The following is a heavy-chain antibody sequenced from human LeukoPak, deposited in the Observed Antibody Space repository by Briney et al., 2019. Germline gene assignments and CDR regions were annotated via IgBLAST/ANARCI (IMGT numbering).Heavy chain of an antibody. J-gene: IGHJ5*02. CDR3: ARGGSYENWFDP. D-gene: IGHD1-26*01. V-gene: IGHV1-18*04. Sequence: GASVKVSCKASGYTFTGYYMHWVRQAPGQGLEWMGWISAYNGNTNYAQKLQGRVTMTTDTSTSTAYMELRSLRSDDTAVYYCARGGSYENWFDPWGQGTLVTVSS. CDR1: GYTFTGYY. CDR2: ISAYNGNT.